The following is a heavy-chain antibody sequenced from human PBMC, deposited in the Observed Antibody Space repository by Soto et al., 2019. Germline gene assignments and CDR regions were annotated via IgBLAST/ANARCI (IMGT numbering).Heavy chain of an antibody. Sequence: ASVKVSCKASGYTFTSYAMHWVRQAPGQRLEWMGWINAGNGNTKYSQKFQGRVTITRDTSASTAYMELSSLRSEDTAVHYCASGYCSSASCQGGYYYGMDVWGQGTTVTVSS. J-gene: IGHJ6*02. CDR1: GYTFTSYA. CDR2: INAGNGNT. D-gene: IGHD2-2*01. CDR3: ASGYCSSASCQGGYYYGMDV. V-gene: IGHV1-3*01.